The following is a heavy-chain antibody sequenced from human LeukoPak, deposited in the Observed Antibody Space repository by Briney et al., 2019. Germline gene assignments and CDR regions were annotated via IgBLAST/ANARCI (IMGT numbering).Heavy chain of an antibody. V-gene: IGHV4-34*01. CDR1: GGSFSGYY. CDR2: INHSGST. J-gene: IGHJ4*02. CDR3: AKGQWLDNFDY. D-gene: IGHD6-19*01. Sequence: SETLSLTCAVYGGSFSGYYWSWIRQPPGKGPEWIGEINHSGSTNYNPSLKSRVTILVDTSKNQFSLKLSSVTAADTAVYYCAKGQWLDNFDYWGQGTLVTVSS.